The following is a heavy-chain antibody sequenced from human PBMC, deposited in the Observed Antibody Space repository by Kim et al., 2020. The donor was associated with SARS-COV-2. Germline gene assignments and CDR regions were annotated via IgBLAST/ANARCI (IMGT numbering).Heavy chain of an antibody. D-gene: IGHD3-22*01. V-gene: IGHV3-7*03. CDR3: VRGRDDSGYTYLDY. Sequence: GGSLRLSCAASGFAFSDYRMNWVRQAPGKGLEWVANMKQDGSEIKYVDSVKGRFTISRDNAKNSLYLQMNSLRVEDTAMYYCVRGRDDSGYTYLDYWGQGALVTVSS. CDR1: GFAFSDYR. CDR2: MKQDGSEI. J-gene: IGHJ4*02.